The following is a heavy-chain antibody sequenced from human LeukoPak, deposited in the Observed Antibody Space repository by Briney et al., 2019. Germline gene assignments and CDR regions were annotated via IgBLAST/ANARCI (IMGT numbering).Heavy chain of an antibody. J-gene: IGHJ3*02. V-gene: IGHV3-23*01. CDR1: GFTFSSYA. CDR2: ISGSGGST. D-gene: IGHD6-19*01. CDR3: AREVAVAAHAASAFDI. Sequence: GGSLRLSCAASGFTFSSYAMSWVRQAPGKGLEWVSAISGSGGSTYYADSVKGRFTISRDNAKNTLYLQMNSLRAEDTAVYYCAREVAVAAHAASAFDIWGQGTMVTVSS.